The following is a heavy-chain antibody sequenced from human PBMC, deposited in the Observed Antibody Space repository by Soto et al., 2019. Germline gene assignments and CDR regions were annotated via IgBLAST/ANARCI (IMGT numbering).Heavy chain of an antibody. CDR2: IYYSGST. CDR3: AREIVVVPAALAAFDI. D-gene: IGHD2-2*01. Sequence: SETLSLTCTVSGGSISSYYLSWIRQPPGKGLEWIGYIYYSGSTNYNPSLKSRVTISVDTSKNQFSLKLSSVTAADTAVYYCAREIVVVPAALAAFDIWGQGTMVTVSS. J-gene: IGHJ3*02. CDR1: GGSISSYY. V-gene: IGHV4-59*01.